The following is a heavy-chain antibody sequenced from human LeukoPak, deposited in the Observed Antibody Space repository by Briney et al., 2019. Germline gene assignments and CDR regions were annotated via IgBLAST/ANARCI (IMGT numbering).Heavy chain of an antibody. CDR2: ISYDGSNK. CDR3: AKDGEYYDFWSGYPPAEAFDI. J-gene: IGHJ3*02. V-gene: IGHV3-30*18. Sequence: PGGSLRLSCAASGFTFSSYGMHWVRQAPGKGLEWVAVISYDGSNKYYADSVKGRFTISRDNSKNTLYLQMNSLRAEDTAVYYCAKDGEYYDFWSGYPPAEAFDIWGQGTMVTVSS. CDR1: GFTFSSYG. D-gene: IGHD3-3*01.